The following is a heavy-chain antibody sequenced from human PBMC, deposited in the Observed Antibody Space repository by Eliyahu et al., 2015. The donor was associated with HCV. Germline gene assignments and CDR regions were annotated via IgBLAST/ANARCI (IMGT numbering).Heavy chain of an antibody. Sequence: EVQLVQSGAEVKKPGESLKISCKGSGYSFTSYWXGWVRQMPGKGLEWMGIIYPGDSDTRYSPSFQGQVTISADKSISTAYLQWSSLKASDTAMYYCAGGYYYDSSGYSPSLGAFDIWGQGTMVTVSS. J-gene: IGHJ3*02. V-gene: IGHV5-51*01. D-gene: IGHD3-22*01. CDR2: IYPGDSDT. CDR1: GYSFTSYW. CDR3: AGGYYYDSSGYSPSLGAFDI.